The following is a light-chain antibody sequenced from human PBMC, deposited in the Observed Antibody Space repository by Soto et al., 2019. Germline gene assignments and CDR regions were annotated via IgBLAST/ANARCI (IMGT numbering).Light chain of an antibody. CDR3: QQYDNWPIT. CDR1: QSVSSN. Sequence: EIVMTQSPATLSVSPGERVTISCRASQSVSSNLAWYQQKPGQAPRLLIYGASTRATGIPARFSGSGSGTELTLTISSLQPEDFAVFYCQQYDNWPITFGQGTRLEIK. CDR2: GAS. V-gene: IGKV3-15*01. J-gene: IGKJ5*01.